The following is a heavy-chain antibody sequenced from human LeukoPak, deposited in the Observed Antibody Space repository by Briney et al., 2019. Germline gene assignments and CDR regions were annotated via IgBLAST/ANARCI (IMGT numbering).Heavy chain of an antibody. CDR3: ARGPLVYYFDY. J-gene: IGHJ4*02. V-gene: IGHV4-59*01. Sequence: SETLSLTCSVSGGSISTYYWSWIRQPPGKGLEWIGYIYDSGSTNYNPSLKSRVTISVDTSKNQFSLRLSSVTAADTAVYYCARGPLVYYFDYWGQGTLVTVSS. CDR1: GGSISTYY. CDR2: IYDSGST. D-gene: IGHD6-6*01.